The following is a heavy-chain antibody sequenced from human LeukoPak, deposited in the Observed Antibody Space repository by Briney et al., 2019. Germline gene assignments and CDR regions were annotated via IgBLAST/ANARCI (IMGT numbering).Heavy chain of an antibody. CDR2: IRPGSDYT. CDR3: ARSGYSGYDPDY. Sequence: GGSLRLSCAASGLTFSGDFMNWIRQAPGKGLEWVSYIRPGSDYTNYADSVRGRFTISRDNAKNSLYLQMNSLRAEDTAVYFCARSGYSGYDPDYWGQGTLVTVSS. CDR1: GLTFSGDF. J-gene: IGHJ4*02. V-gene: IGHV3-11*06. D-gene: IGHD5-12*01.